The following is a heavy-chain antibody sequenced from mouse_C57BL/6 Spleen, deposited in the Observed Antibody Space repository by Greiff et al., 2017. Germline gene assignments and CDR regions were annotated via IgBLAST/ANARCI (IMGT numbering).Heavy chain of an antibody. CDR3: ADRAEGYAMDY. J-gene: IGHJ4*01. D-gene: IGHD3-3*01. CDR1: GYTFTSYW. CDR2: IHPNSGST. V-gene: IGHV1-64*01. Sequence: QVQLKQPGAELVKPGASVKLSCKASGYTFTSYWMNWVKQRPGQGLEWIGMIHPNSGSTYYNEKFKSKATLTVDKSSSTAYMQLRSLTSEDSAVYYCADRAEGYAMDYWGQGTSVTVSS.